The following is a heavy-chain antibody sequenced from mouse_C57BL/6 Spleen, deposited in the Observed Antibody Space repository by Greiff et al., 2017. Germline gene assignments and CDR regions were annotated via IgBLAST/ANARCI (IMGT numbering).Heavy chain of an antibody. CDR3: TKGHYYGSSPFV. J-gene: IGHJ1*03. V-gene: IGHV14-1*01. CDR2: IDPEDGDT. Sequence: EVQLQQSGAELVRPGASVKLSCTASGFNINDYYMHWVKQRPEQGLEWIGRIDPEDGDTEYAPKFQGKATMTADTSSNTAYLQLSSLTSEDTAVYYCTKGHYYGSSPFVWGTGTTVTVSS. CDR1: GFNINDYY. D-gene: IGHD1-1*01.